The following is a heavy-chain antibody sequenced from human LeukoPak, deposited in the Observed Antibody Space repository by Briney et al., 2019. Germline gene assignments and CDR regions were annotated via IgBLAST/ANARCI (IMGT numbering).Heavy chain of an antibody. J-gene: IGHJ4*02. Sequence: ASVKVSCKASGYTFTGYGISWVRQAPGQGLEWMGWISAYNGNTNYAQKLQGRVTMTTDTSTSAAYMELRSLRSDDTAVYYCARDRRLIGSGWYLYFDYWGQGTLVTVSS. D-gene: IGHD6-19*01. CDR3: ARDRRLIGSGWYLYFDY. CDR1: GYTFTGYG. CDR2: ISAYNGNT. V-gene: IGHV1-18*01.